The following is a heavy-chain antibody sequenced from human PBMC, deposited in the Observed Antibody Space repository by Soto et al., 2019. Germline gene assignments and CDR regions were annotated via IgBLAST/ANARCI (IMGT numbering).Heavy chain of an antibody. CDR2: ISYDGSNK. J-gene: IGHJ6*02. CDR3: ARDPLWGTAMDV. D-gene: IGHD6-13*01. Sequence: PGGSLRLSCAASGFTFSSYAMHWVRQAPGKGLEWVAVISYDGSNKYYADSVKGRFTISRDNSKNTLYLQMNSLRAGDTAVYYCARDPLWGTAMDVWGQGTTVTVSS. CDR1: GFTFSSYA. V-gene: IGHV3-30-3*01.